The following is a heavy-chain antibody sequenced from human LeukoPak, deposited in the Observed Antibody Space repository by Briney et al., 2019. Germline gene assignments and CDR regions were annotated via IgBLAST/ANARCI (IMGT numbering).Heavy chain of an antibody. CDR2: IYYSGST. J-gene: IGHJ4*02. CDR3: ARPPKYSSSSARFMSGSYGGYSFDS. V-gene: IGHV4-39*01. D-gene: IGHD6-6*01. Sequence: PSETLSLTCTVSGGSISSSSYYWGWIRQPPGKGLEWIGSIYYSGSTYYNPSLKSRVTISVDTSKNQFSLKLSSVTAADTAVYSCARPPKYSSSSARFMSGSYGGYSFDSGGQGTLVTV. CDR1: GGSISSSSYY.